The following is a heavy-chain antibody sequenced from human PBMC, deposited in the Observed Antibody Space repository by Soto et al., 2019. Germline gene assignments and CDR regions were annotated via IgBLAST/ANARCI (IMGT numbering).Heavy chain of an antibody. J-gene: IGHJ4*02. V-gene: IGHV4-31*03. Sequence: QVQLQESGPGLVKPSQTLSLTCTVSGGSISSGGYYWSWIRQHPEKGLEWIGYIYYSGSTYYNPSLKSRVTISVDTSKNQFSLKLSSVTAADTAVYYCARGDCGGDCYSGILLFDYWGQGTLVTVSS. CDR2: IYYSGST. CDR3: ARGDCGGDCYSGILLFDY. CDR1: GGSISSGGYY. D-gene: IGHD2-21*02.